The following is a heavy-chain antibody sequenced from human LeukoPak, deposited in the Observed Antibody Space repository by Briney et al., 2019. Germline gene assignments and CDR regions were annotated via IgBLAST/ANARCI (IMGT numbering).Heavy chain of an antibody. V-gene: IGHV3-7*01. CDR2: IRQDGTEK. J-gene: IGHJ4*02. CDR1: GFSFGSNW. Sequence: GGSLRLSCAASGFSFGSNWMNWVRQSPGKGLEWMANIRQDGTEKNYVDSVKGRFIISRDNAKNSLYLQMNSLRAEDTAVYYCAAGTGYLIEKWGQGTLVAVSS. D-gene: IGHD2-15*01. CDR3: AAGTGYLIEK.